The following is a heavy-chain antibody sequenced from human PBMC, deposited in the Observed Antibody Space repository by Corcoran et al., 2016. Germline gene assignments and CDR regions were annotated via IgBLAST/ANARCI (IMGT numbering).Heavy chain of an antibody. D-gene: IGHD2-15*01. Sequence: QVQLVESGGGVVQPGRSLRLSCAASGFTFSSYGMHWVRQAPGKGLEWVAVISYDGSNKYYADSVKGRFTISRDNSKNTLYLQMNSLRAEDTAGYYCAKDRRGRGVVVVAATRYYYYGMDVWGQGTTVTVSS. CDR2: ISYDGSNK. J-gene: IGHJ6*02. CDR3: AKDRRGRGVVVVAATRYYYYGMDV. CDR1: GFTFSSYG. V-gene: IGHV3-30*18.